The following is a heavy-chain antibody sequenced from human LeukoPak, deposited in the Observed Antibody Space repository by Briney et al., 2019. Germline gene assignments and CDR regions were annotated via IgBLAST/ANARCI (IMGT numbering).Heavy chain of an antibody. CDR3: ARDYYDSSGFDWFDP. CDR1: GFTFSTYA. CDR2: ISSSSSYI. V-gene: IGHV3-21*01. D-gene: IGHD3-22*01. Sequence: GGSLRLSCAASGFTFSTYAMSWVRQAPGKGLEWVSSISSSSSYIYYADSVKGRFTISRDNAKNSLYLQMNSLRAEDTAVYYCARDYYDSSGFDWFDPWGQGTLVTVSS. J-gene: IGHJ5*02.